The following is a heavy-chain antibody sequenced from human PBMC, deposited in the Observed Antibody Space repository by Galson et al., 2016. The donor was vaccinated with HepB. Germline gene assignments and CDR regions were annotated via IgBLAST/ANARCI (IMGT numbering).Heavy chain of an antibody. Sequence: SLRLSCAASGFSFSNSGMSWVRQAPGRGPEWVSGITRSGDAPHYADFVKGRFTISRDNSKNTLYLYMDNLTAGDTAIYYCGKHGGFDYWGQGALVTVSS. CDR2: ITRSGDAP. J-gene: IGHJ4*02. CDR3: GKHGGFDY. V-gene: IGHV3-23*01. D-gene: IGHD3-16*01. CDR1: GFSFSNSG.